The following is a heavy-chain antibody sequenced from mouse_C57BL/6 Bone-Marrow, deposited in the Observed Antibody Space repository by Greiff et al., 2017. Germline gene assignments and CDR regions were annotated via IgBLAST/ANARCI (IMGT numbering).Heavy chain of an antibody. J-gene: IGHJ4*01. V-gene: IGHV5-4*01. Sequence: EVKVEESGGGLVKPGGSLKLSCAASGFSFSSYAMSWVRQTPEKRLEWVATISDGGSYTYYPDNVKGRFTISRDNAKNNLYLQMSHLKSEDTAMYYCARELWERAMDYWGQGTSVTVSS. CDR3: ARELWERAMDY. D-gene: IGHD4-1*01. CDR2: ISDGGSYT. CDR1: GFSFSSYA.